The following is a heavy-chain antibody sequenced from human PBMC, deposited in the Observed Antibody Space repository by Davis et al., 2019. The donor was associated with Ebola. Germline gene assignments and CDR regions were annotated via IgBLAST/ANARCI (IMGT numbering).Heavy chain of an antibody. Sequence: GESLKISCKGSGYSFTTYWIGWVRQIPGKGLEWMGHIYPDDSDTKYSPSFQGRVTIAADKSISTAYLQWNSLQASDTAMYYCAGPHCSGGTCYFQYWGQGALVTVSS. V-gene: IGHV5-51*01. CDR3: AGPHCSGGTCYFQY. D-gene: IGHD2-15*01. J-gene: IGHJ4*02. CDR1: GYSFTTYW. CDR2: IYPDDSDT.